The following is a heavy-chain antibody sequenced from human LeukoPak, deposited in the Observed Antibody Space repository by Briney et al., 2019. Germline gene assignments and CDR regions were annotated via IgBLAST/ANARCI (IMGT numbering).Heavy chain of an antibody. Sequence: RTGGSLRPSCAASGFTFSSYAMSWVRQAPGKGLEWVSAISDSGSSTYYAESVKGRFTISRDNSKNTLYLQMNSLRAEDTAVYYCAKDRRVKTVTTAIHDYWGQGTLVTVSS. CDR3: AKDRRVKTVTTAIHDY. V-gene: IGHV3-23*01. D-gene: IGHD4-17*01. CDR1: GFTFSSYA. CDR2: ISDSGSST. J-gene: IGHJ4*02.